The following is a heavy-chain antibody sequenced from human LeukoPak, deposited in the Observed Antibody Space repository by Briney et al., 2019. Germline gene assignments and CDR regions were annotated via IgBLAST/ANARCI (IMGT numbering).Heavy chain of an antibody. J-gene: IGHJ4*02. Sequence: SETLSLTCTVSGGSITNYYWSWIRQPAGKGLEWIGRIYSTSWSTKYDPSLESRVSMSVDTSKNQVSLKMTSVTAADTAVYYCANTIGARWDFEYWGQGTLVTVSS. CDR2: IYSTSWST. D-gene: IGHD5-24*01. V-gene: IGHV4-4*07. CDR3: ANTIGARWDFEY. CDR1: GGSITNYY.